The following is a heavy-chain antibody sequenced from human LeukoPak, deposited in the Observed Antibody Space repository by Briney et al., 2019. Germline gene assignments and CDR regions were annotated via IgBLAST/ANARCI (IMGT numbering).Heavy chain of an antibody. Sequence: ASVKVSCKASGYTFTSYDINCVRQATGQGLEWMGWMNPNSGNTGYAQKFQGRVTMTRNTSISTAYMELSSLRSEDTAVYYCARVPRWGMVRGVILDYWGQGTLVTVSS. CDR2: MNPNSGNT. V-gene: IGHV1-8*01. CDR3: ARVPRWGMVRGVILDY. D-gene: IGHD3-10*01. CDR1: GYTFTSYD. J-gene: IGHJ4*02.